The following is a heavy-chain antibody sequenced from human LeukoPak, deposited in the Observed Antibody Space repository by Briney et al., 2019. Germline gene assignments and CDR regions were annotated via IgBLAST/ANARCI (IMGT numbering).Heavy chain of an antibody. CDR2: IRYDGSNK. D-gene: IGHD5-18*01. CDR3: AKDTIAAGPFGMGYSYDPFDY. V-gene: IGHV3-30*02. J-gene: IGHJ4*02. CDR1: GFTFSSYG. Sequence: GGSLRLSCAVSGFTFSSYGMHWVRQAPGKGLEWVAFIRYDGSNKYYADSVKGRFTISRDNSKNTLYLQMNSLRAEDTAVYYCAKDTIAAGPFGMGYSYDPFDYWGQGTLVTVSS.